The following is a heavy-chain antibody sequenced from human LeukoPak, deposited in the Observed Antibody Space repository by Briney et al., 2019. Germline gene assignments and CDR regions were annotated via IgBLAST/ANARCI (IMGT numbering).Heavy chain of an antibody. D-gene: IGHD1-26*01. CDR3: ARDRGGSYFVKYYFDY. CDR1: GGTFSSYA. CDR2: IIPIFGTA. V-gene: IGHV1-69*06. Sequence: ASVKVSCKASGGTFSSYAISWVRQAPGQGLEWMGGIIPIFGTANYAQKFQGRVTITADKSASTAYMELSSLRSEDMAVYYCARDRGGSYFVKYYFDYWGQGTLVTVSS. J-gene: IGHJ4*02.